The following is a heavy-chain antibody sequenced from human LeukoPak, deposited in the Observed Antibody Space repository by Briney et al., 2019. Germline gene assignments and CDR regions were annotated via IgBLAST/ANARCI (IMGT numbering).Heavy chain of an antibody. J-gene: IGHJ6*03. V-gene: IGHV3-21*01. CDR3: ARALGIRYYYMDV. CDR2: ISSSSSYI. CDR1: GFTFSSYS. Sequence: GGSLRLSCAASGFTFSSYSMNWVRQAPGKGLEWVSSISSSSSYIYYADSVKGRFTISRDNAKNSLYLQMNSLRAEDTAVYYCARALGIRYYYMDVWGKGTTVTVSS.